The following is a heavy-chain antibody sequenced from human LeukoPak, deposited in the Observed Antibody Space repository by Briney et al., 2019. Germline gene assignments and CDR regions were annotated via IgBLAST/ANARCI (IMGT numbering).Heavy chain of an antibody. V-gene: IGHV6-1*01. CDR3: ARGDYDNGGGGFDI. J-gene: IGHJ3*02. CDR2: TYYRSKWFF. Sequence: SQTLSLTCVISGDNVSSNSAAWNWIRQSPSGGLEWLRRTYYRSKWFFDYAMSMKSRLTINSDTSQSHFSLQLRSVTPEDTAVYYCARGDYDNGGGGFDIWGQGTLVTVSS. D-gene: IGHD3-22*01. CDR1: GDNVSSNSAA.